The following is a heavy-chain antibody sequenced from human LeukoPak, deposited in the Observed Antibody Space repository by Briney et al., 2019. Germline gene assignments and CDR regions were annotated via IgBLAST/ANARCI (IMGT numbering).Heavy chain of an antibody. CDR1: GFTFSSYW. J-gene: IGHJ5*02. CDR3: ARVGGGMRIYGKNWFDP. CDR2: IYHSGST. Sequence: GSLRLSCAASGFTFSSYWMSWVRQPPGKGLEWIGEIYHSGSTNYNPSLKSRVTISVDKSKNQFSLKLSSVTAADTAVYYCARVGGGMRIYGKNWFDPWGQGTLVTVSS. V-gene: IGHV4-4*02. D-gene: IGHD3-16*01.